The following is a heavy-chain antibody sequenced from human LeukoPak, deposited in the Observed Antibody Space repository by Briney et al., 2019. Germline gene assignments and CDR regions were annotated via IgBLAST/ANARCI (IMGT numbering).Heavy chain of an antibody. J-gene: IGHJ3*02. D-gene: IGHD3-22*01. CDR3: AKSWNYYDSSGDDALDI. CDR2: IGAGADT. Sequence: GGSLRLSCAASGFSFSNSDMHWVRQATGKGLEWVSAIGAGADTYYPDSVKGRFTISRDNSKNTLYLQMNSLRVEDTAVYYCAKSWNYYDSSGDDALDIWGQGTMVTVSS. V-gene: IGHV3-13*01. CDR1: GFSFSNSD.